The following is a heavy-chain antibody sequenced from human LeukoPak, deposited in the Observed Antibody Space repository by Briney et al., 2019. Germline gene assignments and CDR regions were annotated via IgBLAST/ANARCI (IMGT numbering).Heavy chain of an antibody. CDR2: SYWDDDK. J-gene: IGHJ4*02. CDR3: ARRRSGYPVYY. V-gene: IGHV2-5*02. Sequence: ESAPTLANSTLPPPLTSTFSGFSLSSDRVAVGCIRQPPEKAQEWLALSYWDDDKRYSPSLKSRLTIPNDTSNDHVVLTMTDLDSVYTATYYFARRRSGYPVYYWRQGTLLTVPS. CDR1: GFSLSSDRVA. D-gene: IGHD3-9*01.